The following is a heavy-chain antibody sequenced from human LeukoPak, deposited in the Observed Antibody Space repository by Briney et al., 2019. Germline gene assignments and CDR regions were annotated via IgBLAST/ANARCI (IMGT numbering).Heavy chain of an antibody. V-gene: IGHV1-69*05. CDR1: GGTFSSYA. CDR2: IIPIFGTA. J-gene: IGHJ6*03. Sequence: SVKVSCKASGGTFSSYAISWVRQAPGQGLEWMGRIIPIFGTANYAQKFQGRVTITTDESTSTAYMELSSLRSEDTAVHYCARDRIVGATTGYYYYMDVWGKGTTVTVSS. D-gene: IGHD1-26*01. CDR3: ARDRIVGATTGYYYYMDV.